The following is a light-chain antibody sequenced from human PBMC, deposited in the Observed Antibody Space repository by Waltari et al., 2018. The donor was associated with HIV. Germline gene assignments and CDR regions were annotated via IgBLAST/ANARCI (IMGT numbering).Light chain of an antibody. J-gene: IGLJ1*01. Sequence: QSVLTQPPSPSGTPGQRVTIPCSGGSSNIGATILNWYQLLPGRAPRLLIYATNQRPSGVPDRFSGSKSGTSASLAISGLQSEDEGDYYCATWDNGLNGRHVFGTGTQVTV. CDR3: ATWDNGLNGRHV. CDR2: ATN. V-gene: IGLV1-44*01. CDR1: SSNIGATI.